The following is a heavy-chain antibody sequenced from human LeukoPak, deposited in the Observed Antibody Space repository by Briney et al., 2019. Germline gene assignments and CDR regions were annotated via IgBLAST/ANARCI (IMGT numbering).Heavy chain of an antibody. CDR3: ARDGGYSYGL. CDR1: GFTFDDYA. D-gene: IGHD5-18*01. J-gene: IGHJ4*02. Sequence: GGSLRLSCAASGFTFDDYAMHWVRQAPGKGLEWVSGISWNSGSIGYADSVKGRFTISRDNAKNSLYLQMNSLRAEDTAVYYCARDGGYSYGLWGQGTLVTVSS. V-gene: IGHV3-9*01. CDR2: ISWNSGSI.